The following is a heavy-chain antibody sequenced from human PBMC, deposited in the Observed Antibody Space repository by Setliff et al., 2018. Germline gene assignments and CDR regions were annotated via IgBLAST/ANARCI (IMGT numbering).Heavy chain of an antibody. V-gene: IGHV3-11*04. J-gene: IGHJ6*02. CDR3: ARDGVFYAMDF. CDR1: GLTLSNAW. CDR2: ISGAGTTV. D-gene: IGHD3-10*01. Sequence: PGGSLRLSCAASGLTLSNAWMSWVRQVPGKGLEWLSKISGAGTTVYYADSVRGRFTISRDNAKNSLYLQMNSLRAEDSAVYYCARDGVFYAMDFWGQGTTVTVSS.